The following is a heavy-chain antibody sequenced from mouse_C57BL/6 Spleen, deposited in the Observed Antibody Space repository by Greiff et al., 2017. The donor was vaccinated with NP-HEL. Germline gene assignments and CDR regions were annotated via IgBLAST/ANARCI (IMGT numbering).Heavy chain of an antibody. J-gene: IGHJ3*01. CDR3: ATYGYDGRFAY. CDR2: IYPGDGDT. V-gene: IGHV1-82*01. Sequence: QVQLQQSGPELVKPGASVKISCKASGYAFSSSWMTWVKQRPGKGLEWIGRIYPGDGDTNYNGKFKGKATLTADKSSSTAYMQLSSLTSEDSAVYFCATYGYDGRFAYWGQGTLVTVSA. CDR1: GYAFSSSW. D-gene: IGHD2-2*01.